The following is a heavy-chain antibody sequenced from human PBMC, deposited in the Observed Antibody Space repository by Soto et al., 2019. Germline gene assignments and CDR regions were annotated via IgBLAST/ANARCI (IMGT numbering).Heavy chain of an antibody. D-gene: IGHD3-3*01. CDR3: ARAVHDSWSGYRYMDV. Sequence: PSETLSLTCTVSGGSISSGDYYWSWIRQPPGKGLEWIGYIYYSGSTYYNPSLKSRVTISVDTSKNQFSLKLSSVTAADTAVYYCARAVHDSWSGYRYMDVWGQGTTVTVSS. V-gene: IGHV4-30-4*01. J-gene: IGHJ6*03. CDR1: GGSISSGDYY. CDR2: IYYSGST.